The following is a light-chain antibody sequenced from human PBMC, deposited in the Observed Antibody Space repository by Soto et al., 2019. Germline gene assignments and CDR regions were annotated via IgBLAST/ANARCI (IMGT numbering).Light chain of an antibody. CDR3: NAQADNGKHV. J-gene: IGLJ1*01. CDR2: EVS. Sequence: QSALTQPPSASGSPGQSVTISCTGNSNDVGHSSFISWYQQHAGKGPKLIIYEVSKWPSGVPDRFSGSKSGNTASLSVSGLQDEDEADYFCNAQADNGKHVFGTGTKVTVL. V-gene: IGLV2-8*01. CDR1: SNDVGHSSF.